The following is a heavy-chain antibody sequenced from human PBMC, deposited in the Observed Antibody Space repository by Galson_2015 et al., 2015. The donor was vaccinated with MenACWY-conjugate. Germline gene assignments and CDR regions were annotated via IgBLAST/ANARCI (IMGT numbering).Heavy chain of an antibody. D-gene: IGHD2-15*01. V-gene: IGHV3-48*04. Sequence: SLRLSCAAAGFTFSSYRMQRVRQAPGKGLEWVSYISSSSSVIYYRDSVKGRFTISRDNAKNSLYLEMNGLRAEDTALYFCHVAATSMTWDLDLWGRGTLVTVSS. CDR2: ISSSSSVI. J-gene: IGHJ2*01. CDR3: HVAATSMTWDLDL. CDR1: GFTFSSYR.